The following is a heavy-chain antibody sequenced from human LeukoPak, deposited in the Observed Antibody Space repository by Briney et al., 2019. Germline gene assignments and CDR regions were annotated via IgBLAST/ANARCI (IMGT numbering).Heavy chain of an antibody. CDR3: ARDRSTAMAIFDY. Sequence: ASVKVSCKASGYTFTGYYMHWVRQAPGQGLEWMGRINPNSGGTNYALKFQGRVTMTRDTSISTAYMELSRLRSDDTAVYYCARDRSTAMAIFDYWGQGTLVTVSS. CDR1: GYTFTGYY. J-gene: IGHJ4*02. V-gene: IGHV1-2*06. CDR2: INPNSGGT. D-gene: IGHD5-18*01.